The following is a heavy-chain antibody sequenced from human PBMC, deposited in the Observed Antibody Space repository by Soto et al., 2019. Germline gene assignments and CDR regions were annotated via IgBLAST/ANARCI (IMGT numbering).Heavy chain of an antibody. CDR1: GFTFSSHG. CDR2: VSFDGSKK. CDR3: AKDLKRFGDYVDSFDV. D-gene: IGHD4-17*01. Sequence: QVQLVESGGGVVQPGRSLRLSCAASGFTFSSHGMQWVRQAPGKGLEWVAAVSFDGSKKYYADSVKGRFSSSRDNAKDTLYLQMSSQREEDTAVYYCAKDLKRFGDYVDSFDVWGPGTMVTVSS. J-gene: IGHJ3*01. V-gene: IGHV3-30*18.